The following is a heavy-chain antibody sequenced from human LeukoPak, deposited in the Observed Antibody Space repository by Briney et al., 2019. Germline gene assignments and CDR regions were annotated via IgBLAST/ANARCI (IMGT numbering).Heavy chain of an antibody. CDR1: GFTFSDYY. V-gene: IGHV3-11*03. D-gene: IGHD2-8*01. CDR2: ISGSNSRT. J-gene: IGHJ6*02. Sequence: GGSLRLSCAASGFTFSDYYMAWIRQAPGKGLEWVSYISGSNSRTNFADSVKGRFTISRDNAKNSLYLQMNNLRAEDTAVYYCATLNYYCMDVWGQGTTVTVSS. CDR3: ATLNYYCMDV.